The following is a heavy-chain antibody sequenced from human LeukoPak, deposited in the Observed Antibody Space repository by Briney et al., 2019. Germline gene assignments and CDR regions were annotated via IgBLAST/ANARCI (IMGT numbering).Heavy chain of an antibody. V-gene: IGHV3-30*18. J-gene: IGHJ4*02. CDR2: ISYDGSNK. CDR3: AKDAVDCSGGSCYLDY. D-gene: IGHD2-15*01. CDR1: GFTFSSYG. Sequence: GGSLRLSCAASGFTFSSYGMHWVRQAPGKGLEWVAVISYDGSNKYYADSVKGRFTISRDNSKNTLYLQMNSLRAEDTAVYYCAKDAVDCSGGSCYLDYWGQGTLVTVSS.